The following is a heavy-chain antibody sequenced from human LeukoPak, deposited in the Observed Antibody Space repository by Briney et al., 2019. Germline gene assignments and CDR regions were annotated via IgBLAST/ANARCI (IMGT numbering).Heavy chain of an antibody. D-gene: IGHD2-2*01. CDR1: GYTFTSYD. Sequence: ASVKVSCKASGYTFTSYDINWVRQATGQGLEWMGWMNPNSGNTGYARKFQGRVTMTRNTSISTAYMELSSLRSEDTAVYYCARVEVVPAANFDYWGQGTLVTVSS. CDR3: ARVEVVPAANFDY. J-gene: IGHJ4*02. V-gene: IGHV1-8*01. CDR2: MNPNSGNT.